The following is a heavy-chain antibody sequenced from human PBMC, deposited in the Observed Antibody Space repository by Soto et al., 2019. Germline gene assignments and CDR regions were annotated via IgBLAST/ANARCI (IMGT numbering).Heavy chain of an antibody. D-gene: IGHD6-19*01. V-gene: IGHV3-23*01. CDR3: AKDRGSGGIVAGTPDY. J-gene: IGHJ4*02. Sequence: GGSLRLSCAASGFTVSSSAMIWVRQAPGKGLEWVATFSAGGSRYYADSVKGRFTISRNSSQNTLYLQMNGLRAEDTALYYCAKDRGSGGIVAGTPDYWGPGTLVTVSS. CDR2: FSAGGSR. CDR1: GFTVSSSA.